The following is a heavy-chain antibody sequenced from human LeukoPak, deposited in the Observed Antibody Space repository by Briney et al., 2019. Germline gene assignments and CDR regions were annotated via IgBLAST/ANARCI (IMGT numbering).Heavy chain of an antibody. CDR3: ARRAITVTTRAPRPHD. Sequence: SGTLSLTCVVSGGSISSYNWWSWVRQPPGKGLEWIGEIYHSGSTNYNPSLKSRVTIPVDKSKNQFSLKLSSVTAADTAVYYCARRAITVTTRAPRPHDXGQGTPVTVSS. D-gene: IGHD4-17*01. CDR1: GGSISSYNW. V-gene: IGHV4-4*02. CDR2: IYHSGST. J-gene: IGHJ4*02.